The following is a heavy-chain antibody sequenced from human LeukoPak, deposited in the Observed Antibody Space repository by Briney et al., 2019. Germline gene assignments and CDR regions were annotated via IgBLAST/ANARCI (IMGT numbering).Heavy chain of an antibody. CDR1: GGTFSSYA. Sequence: GASVKVSCKASGGTFSSYAISWVRQAPGQGLEWMGGIIPIFGTANYAQKFQGRVTITADKSTSTAYMELSSLRSEDTAVYYCASGYYDSSGYYYYYYYMDVWGKGTTVTVSS. CDR3: ASGYYDSSGYYYYYYYMDV. V-gene: IGHV1-69*06. D-gene: IGHD3-22*01. CDR2: IIPIFGTA. J-gene: IGHJ6*03.